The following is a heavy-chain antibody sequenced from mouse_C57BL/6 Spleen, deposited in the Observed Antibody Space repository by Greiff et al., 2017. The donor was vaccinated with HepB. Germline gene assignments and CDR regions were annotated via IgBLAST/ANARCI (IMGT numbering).Heavy chain of an antibody. CDR3: ARILSSYYWYFDV. D-gene: IGHD1-1*01. Sequence: EVQLQQSGPVLVKPGASVKMSCKASGYTFTDYYMNWVKQSHGKSLEWIGVINPYNGGTSYNQKFKGKATLTVDKSSSTAYMELNSLTSEDSAVYYCARILSSYYWYFDVWGTGTTVTVSS. J-gene: IGHJ1*03. CDR1: GYTFTDYY. V-gene: IGHV1-19*01. CDR2: INPYNGGT.